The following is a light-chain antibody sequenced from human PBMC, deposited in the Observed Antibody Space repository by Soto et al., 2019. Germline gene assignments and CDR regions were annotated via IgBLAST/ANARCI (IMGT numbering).Light chain of an antibody. J-gene: IGLJ1*01. V-gene: IGLV2-23*02. CDR2: EVS. CDR1: SSDVGRNNL. CDR3: CSYAGSSTSYG. Sequence: QSALTQPASVSGSPGQSITISCTGTSSDVGRNNLVSWYQQHPGKAPKLMIYEVSKRPSGVSNRFSGSKSGNTASLTISGFQAEDEADYYCCSYAGSSTSYGFGTGTKVTVL.